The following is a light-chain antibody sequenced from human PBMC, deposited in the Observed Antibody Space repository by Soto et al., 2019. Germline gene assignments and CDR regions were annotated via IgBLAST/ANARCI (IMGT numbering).Light chain of an antibody. J-gene: IGLJ3*02. Sequence: QSALTQPASVSESPGQSIPLSCAGTSSDVGAHNYVSWYQQHPGKAPKLIIFEVNNRPSGVSHLFAGSKSGNTASLTISVLEGEEEDDYYCSSYTTNTTGVFGGGTKVTVL. CDR1: SSDVGAHNY. CDR3: SSYTTNTTGV. V-gene: IGLV2-14*01. CDR2: EVN.